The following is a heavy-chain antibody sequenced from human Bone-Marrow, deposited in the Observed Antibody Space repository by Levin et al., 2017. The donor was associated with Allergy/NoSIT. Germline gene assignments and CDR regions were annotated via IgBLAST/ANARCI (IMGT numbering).Heavy chain of an antibody. V-gene: IGHV3-48*01. CDR3: ARDRGDSTYRITIFGVVIINAWFDP. J-gene: IGHJ5*02. CDR2: ISSSSSTI. D-gene: IGHD3-3*01. CDR1: GFTFSSYS. Sequence: AGGSLRLSCAASGFTFSSYSMNWVRQAPGKGLEWVSYISSSSSTIYYADSVKGRFTISRDNAKNSLYLQMNSLRAEDTAVYYCARDRGDSTYRITIFGVVIINAWFDPWGQGTLVTVSS.